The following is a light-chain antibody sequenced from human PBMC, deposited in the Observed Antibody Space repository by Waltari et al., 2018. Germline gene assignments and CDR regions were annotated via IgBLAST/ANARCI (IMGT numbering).Light chain of an antibody. V-gene: IGLV2-8*01. CDR3: SSYGGRNNLL. CDR1: SSDIGGFHY. CDR2: DVN. Sequence: QSALTQPPSASGSPGQSVTISCTGTSSDIGGFHYVSWYQQNPGQAPKLLIYDVNKRPSGIPDRFSGSKSGNTASLTVSGLQAEDEAEYYCSSYGGRNNLLFGEGTKLTVL. J-gene: IGLJ3*02.